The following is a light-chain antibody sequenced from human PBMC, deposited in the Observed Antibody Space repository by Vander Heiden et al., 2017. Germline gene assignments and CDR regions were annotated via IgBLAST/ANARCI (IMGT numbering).Light chain of an antibody. V-gene: IGKV1-5*01. J-gene: IGKJ1*01. CDR3: QQYNSYPWT. CDR1: QSISSW. Sequence: DIQMTPSPSTLSASVGDMVTITCRARQSISSWLAWYQQKPGKAPKLLIYDASSLESGVPARFSGSGSGTEFTLTISSLQPDDFATYYCQQYNSYPWTFGQGTKVEIK. CDR2: DAS.